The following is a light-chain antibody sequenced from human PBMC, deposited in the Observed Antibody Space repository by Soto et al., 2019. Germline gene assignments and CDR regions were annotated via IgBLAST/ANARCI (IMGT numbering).Light chain of an antibody. Sequence: LAQPRSVSGSPGQSVTISCTGTSSDVGGYNYVSWYQQHPGKAPKLMIYDVSKRPSGVLDRFSGSKSGNTASLTISGLQAEDEADYYCCSYAGSYTYVFGTGTKVTVL. V-gene: IGLV2-11*01. CDR1: SSDVGGYNY. CDR3: CSYAGSYTYV. CDR2: DVS. J-gene: IGLJ1*01.